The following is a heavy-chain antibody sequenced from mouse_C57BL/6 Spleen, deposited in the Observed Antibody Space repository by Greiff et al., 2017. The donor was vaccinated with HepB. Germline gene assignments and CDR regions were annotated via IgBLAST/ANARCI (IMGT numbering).Heavy chain of an antibody. J-gene: IGHJ4*01. CDR1: GYSFTGYY. Sequence: EVQLQQSGPELVKPGASVKISCKASGYSFTGYYMNWVKQSPEKSLEWIGEINPSTGGTTYNQKFKAKATLTVDKSSSTAYMQLTSLTSEDSAVYYCARFGSSIYAMDYWGQGTSVTVSS. V-gene: IGHV1-42*01. CDR3: ARFGSSIYAMDY. CDR2: INPSTGGT. D-gene: IGHD1-1*01.